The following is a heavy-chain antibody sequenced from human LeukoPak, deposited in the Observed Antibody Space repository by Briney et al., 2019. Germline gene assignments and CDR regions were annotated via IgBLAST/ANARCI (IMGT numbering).Heavy chain of an antibody. V-gene: IGHV3-23*01. J-gene: IGHJ1*01. CDR2: ISGSGGSS. D-gene: IGHD6-13*01. CDR1: GFTFSRYG. CDR3: AKEAVRSSIAVAGTRYFQH. Sequence: GGSLRLSCAASGFTFSRYGMSWVRQAPGKGLEWVSAISGSGGSSFYADSVKGRFTISRDNSKNTLYLQMNSLRAEDTAVYYCAKEAVRSSIAVAGTRYFQHWGQGTLVTVSS.